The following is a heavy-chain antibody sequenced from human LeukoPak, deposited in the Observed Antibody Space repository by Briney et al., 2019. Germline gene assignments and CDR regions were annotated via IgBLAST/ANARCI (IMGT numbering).Heavy chain of an antibody. CDR1: GYTFTGYY. Sequence: ASVKVSCKASGYTFTGYYTHWVRQAPGQGLEWMGWINPNSGGTSYAQKFQGRVTVTRDTSISTAYMELSRLRSDDTAVYYCARDQVYYDIDYYGMDVWGQGTTVTVSS. CDR3: ARDQVYYDIDYYGMDV. D-gene: IGHD3-9*01. V-gene: IGHV1-2*02. CDR2: INPNSGGT. J-gene: IGHJ6*02.